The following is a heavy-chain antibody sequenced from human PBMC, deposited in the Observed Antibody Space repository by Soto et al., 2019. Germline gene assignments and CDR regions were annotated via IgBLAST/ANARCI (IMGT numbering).Heavy chain of an antibody. Sequence: GGSLRLSCAASGFTFSSYSMNWVRQAPGKGLEWVSYISSSSTIYYADSVKGRFTISRDNAKNSLYLQMNSLRAEDTAVYYCARDSSSSVNDYWGQGTLVTVSS. D-gene: IGHD6-6*01. CDR1: GFTFSSYS. CDR3: ARDSSSSVNDY. CDR2: ISSSSTI. J-gene: IGHJ4*02. V-gene: IGHV3-48*01.